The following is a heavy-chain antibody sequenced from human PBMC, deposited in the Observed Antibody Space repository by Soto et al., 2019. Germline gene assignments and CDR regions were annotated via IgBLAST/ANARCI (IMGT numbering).Heavy chain of an antibody. Sequence: SETLSLTCTVSGGSISSSSYYWGWIRQPPGKGLEWIGSIYYSGSTYYNPSLKSRVTISVDTSKNQFSLKLSSVTAADTAVYYCARGYCSGGSCYRYWGQGSQVTVS. J-gene: IGHJ4*02. CDR2: IYYSGST. V-gene: IGHV4-39*01. CDR1: GGSISSSSYY. D-gene: IGHD2-15*01. CDR3: ARGYCSGGSCYRY.